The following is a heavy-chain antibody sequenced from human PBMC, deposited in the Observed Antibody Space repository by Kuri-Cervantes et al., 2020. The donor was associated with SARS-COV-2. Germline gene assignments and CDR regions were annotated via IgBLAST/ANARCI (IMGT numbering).Heavy chain of an antibody. CDR3: AIYSGYPNDYTYYYYGMDV. CDR1: GFTFDDYA. V-gene: IGHV3-9*01. D-gene: IGHD5-12*01. J-gene: IGHJ6*01. Sequence: GGSLRLSCAASGFTFDDYAMHWVRQAPGKGLEWVSGISWNGGSIGYADSVKGRFTISRDNAKNSLYLQMNSLRAEDTALYYCAIYSGYPNDYTYYYYGMDVWGQGTTVTCSS. CDR2: ISWNGGSI.